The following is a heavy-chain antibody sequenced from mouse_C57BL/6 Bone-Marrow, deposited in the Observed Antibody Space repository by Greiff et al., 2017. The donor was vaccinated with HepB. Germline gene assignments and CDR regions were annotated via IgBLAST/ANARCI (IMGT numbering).Heavy chain of an antibody. Sequence: QVQLQQSGPELVKPGASVKISCKASGYSFTSYYIHWVKQRPGQGLEWIGWIYPGSGNTKYNEKFKGKATLTADTSSSTAYMQLSSLTSEDSAVYYCARSGLKRRYQAFAYWGQGTLVTVSA. D-gene: IGHD1-1*01. J-gene: IGHJ3*01. CDR3: ARSGLKRRYQAFAY. CDR2: IYPGSGNT. CDR1: GYSFTSYY. V-gene: IGHV1-66*01.